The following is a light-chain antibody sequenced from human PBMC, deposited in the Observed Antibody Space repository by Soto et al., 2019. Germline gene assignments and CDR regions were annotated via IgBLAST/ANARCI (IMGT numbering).Light chain of an antibody. Sequence: DIQMTQSPSTLSASVGDRVTLTCRASQTIGRWLAWYQQKPGKAPKLLIYDASSLQSGVPSRFSGSGSGTEFTLTTSSLQPDDFATYYFQRYDHYPRSFG. CDR2: DAS. CDR3: QRYDHYPRS. CDR1: QTIGRW. V-gene: IGKV1-5*01. J-gene: IGKJ2*01.